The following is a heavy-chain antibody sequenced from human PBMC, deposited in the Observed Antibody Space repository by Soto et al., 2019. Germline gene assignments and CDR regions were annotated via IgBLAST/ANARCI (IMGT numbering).Heavy chain of an antibody. Sequence: QLQLQESGPGLVKPSETLSLTCTVSGGSISSSSYYWGWIRQPPGKGLEWIGSIYYSGSTYYNPSLKSRVTISVDTSKNQFSLKLSSVTAADTAVYYCARRRTGYYDSSGSIDYWGQGTLVTVSS. CDR2: IYYSGST. D-gene: IGHD3-22*01. CDR1: GGSISSSSYY. CDR3: ARRRTGYYDSSGSIDY. J-gene: IGHJ4*02. V-gene: IGHV4-39*01.